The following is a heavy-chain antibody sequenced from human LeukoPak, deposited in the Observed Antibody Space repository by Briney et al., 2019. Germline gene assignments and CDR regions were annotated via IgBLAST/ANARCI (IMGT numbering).Heavy chain of an antibody. CDR2: ISGSGGST. V-gene: IGHV3-23*01. CDR3: AKDGGYYHDSSGYYYFDY. Sequence: PGGPLRLSCAASGFTFSGYAMSWARQAVRQAPGKGLEWVSVISGSGGSTYYADSVKGRFTISRDNSKNTLYLQMNSLRAEDTAVYYCAKDGGYYHDSSGYYYFDYWGQGTLVTVSA. J-gene: IGHJ4*02. D-gene: IGHD3-22*01. CDR1: GFTFSGYA.